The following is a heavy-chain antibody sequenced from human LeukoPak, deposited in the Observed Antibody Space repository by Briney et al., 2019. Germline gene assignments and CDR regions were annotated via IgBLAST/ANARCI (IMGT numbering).Heavy chain of an antibody. CDR2: IIPIFGTA. CDR1: GGTFSSYA. Sequence: GASVKVSCKASGGTFSSYAISWVRQAPGQGLEWMGGIIPIFGTANYAQKFQGRVTITADESTSTAYMELSSLRSEDTAVYYCARAAKDSDYYYYGMDVWGQGTTVTASS. CDR3: ARAAKDSDYYYYGMDV. D-gene: IGHD3-22*01. J-gene: IGHJ6*02. V-gene: IGHV1-69*13.